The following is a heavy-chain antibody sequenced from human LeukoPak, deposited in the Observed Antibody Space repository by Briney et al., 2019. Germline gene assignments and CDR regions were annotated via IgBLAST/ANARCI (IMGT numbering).Heavy chain of an antibody. CDR1: GGSLNNYY. Sequence: PSETLSLTCTVSGGSLNNYYWGWIRRATGKGLEWIGYTYFSGSTNYNSSLKSRVTISVDTSKNQFSLKVNSVTAGDTAIYYCVRHGESGRHHAYFDYWGQGALVTVSS. CDR2: TYFSGST. CDR3: VRHGESGRHHAYFDY. V-gene: IGHV4-59*08. J-gene: IGHJ4*02. D-gene: IGHD3-10*01.